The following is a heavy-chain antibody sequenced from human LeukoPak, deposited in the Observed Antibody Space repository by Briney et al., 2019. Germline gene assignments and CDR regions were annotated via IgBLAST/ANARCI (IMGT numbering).Heavy chain of an antibody. J-gene: IGHJ4*02. Sequence: AASVKVSCKASGYTFTSYGISWVRQAPGQGLEWMGWISAYNGNTNYAQKLQGRVTTTTDTSTSTAYMELRSLRSDDTAVYYCARASTGGVSILALDWGQGTLVTVSS. D-gene: IGHD3-16*01. CDR1: GYTFTSYG. V-gene: IGHV1-18*01. CDR2: ISAYNGNT. CDR3: ARASTGGVSILALD.